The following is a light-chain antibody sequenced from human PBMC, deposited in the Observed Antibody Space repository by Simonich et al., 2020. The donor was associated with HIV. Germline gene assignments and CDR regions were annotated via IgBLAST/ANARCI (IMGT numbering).Light chain of an antibody. CDR3: MQAVQTPPT. V-gene: IGKV2-28*01. Sequence: DIVMTQSPLSLPVTPGEPASISCRSSQSLLHSNGYNYLDLYLQKPGQSPQLLIYLGSNRAAGVPDRFSGSGSGTDFTLKISRVEAEDVGVYYCMQAVQTPPTFGGGTKVEIK. CDR1: QSLLHSNGYNY. J-gene: IGKJ4*01. CDR2: LGS.